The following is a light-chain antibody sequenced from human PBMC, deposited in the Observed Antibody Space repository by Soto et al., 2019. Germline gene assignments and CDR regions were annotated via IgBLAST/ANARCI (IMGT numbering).Light chain of an antibody. CDR2: EVN. Sequence: QSALTQPPSASGSPGQSVTISCTGTSSDVGSYNFVSWYQQHPGKAPKLMIYEVNKRPSGVPDRFSGSKSGNTASLSVSGLQAEDEAYYYCSSWAGSNIVVFGGGTKLTVL. CDR3: SSWAGSNIVV. J-gene: IGLJ2*01. V-gene: IGLV2-8*01. CDR1: SSDVGSYNF.